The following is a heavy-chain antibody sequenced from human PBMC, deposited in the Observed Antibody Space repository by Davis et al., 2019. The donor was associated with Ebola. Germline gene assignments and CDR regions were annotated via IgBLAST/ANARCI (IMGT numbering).Heavy chain of an antibody. Sequence: SVKVSCKASGGTFSSYAISWVRQAPGQGLEWMGGIIPIFGTANYAQKFQGRVTITADESTSTAYMELSSLRSEDTAVYYCARGEFDYGGNSRYYYGMDVWGQGTTVTISS. J-gene: IGHJ6*02. CDR3: ARGEFDYGGNSRYYYGMDV. D-gene: IGHD4-23*01. CDR1: GGTFSSYA. V-gene: IGHV1-69*13. CDR2: IIPIFGTA.